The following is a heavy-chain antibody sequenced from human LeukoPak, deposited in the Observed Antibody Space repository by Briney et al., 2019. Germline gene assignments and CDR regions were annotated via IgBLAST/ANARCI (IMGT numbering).Heavy chain of an antibody. V-gene: IGHV3-48*01. CDR3: AKVTPSIAVRAT. Sequence: GGSLRLSCAASGFTFSSYSMNWVRQAPGKGLEWVSYISSSSSTIYYADSVKGRFTISRDNSKNTLYLQMNSLRAEDTAVYYCAKVTPSIAVRATWGQGTLVTVSS. J-gene: IGHJ4*02. D-gene: IGHD6-6*01. CDR1: GFTFSSYS. CDR2: ISSSSSTI.